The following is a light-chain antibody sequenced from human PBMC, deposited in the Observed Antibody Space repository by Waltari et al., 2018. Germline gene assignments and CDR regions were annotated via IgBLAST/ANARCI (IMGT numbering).Light chain of an antibody. V-gene: IGKV3-20*01. CDR1: QSVSST. CDR2: DDS. J-gene: IGKJ1*01. CDR3: QKYGTLPAT. Sequence: EIVLTQSPGTLSLSPGERATLSCRASQSVSSTLPWYQQKPGPAPRLLIYDDSSRATGIPDRFSGSGSGTDFSLTISRLEPEDFAVYYCQKYGTLPATFGQGTKVEIK.